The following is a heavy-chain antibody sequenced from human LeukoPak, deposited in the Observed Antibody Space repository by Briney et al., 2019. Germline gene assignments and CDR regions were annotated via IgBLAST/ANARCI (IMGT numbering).Heavy chain of an antibody. V-gene: IGHV4-39*01. J-gene: IGHJ4*02. CDR2: IYYSGST. CDR3: ARTYGDPY. CDR1: GGSISSSSYY. D-gene: IGHD4-17*01. Sequence: SETLSLTCTVSGGSISSSSYYWGWIRQPPGRGLEWIGSIYYSGSTYYNPSLKSRVTISVDTSKNQFSLKLSSVTAADTAVYYCARTYGDPYWGQGTLVTVSS.